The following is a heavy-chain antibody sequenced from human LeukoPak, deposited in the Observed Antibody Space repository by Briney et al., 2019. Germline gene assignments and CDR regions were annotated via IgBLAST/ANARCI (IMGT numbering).Heavy chain of an antibody. Sequence: GAPVKVSCKTSGYTFTGYFMHWVRQAPGQGLEWMGWINPNSGGTNYAQKFQGRVTMTRDTSISTAYMELTRLRSDDTAMYYCSREGDYGDYGRLWYFDLWGRGTLVTVSS. J-gene: IGHJ2*01. CDR2: INPNSGGT. D-gene: IGHD4-17*01. V-gene: IGHV1-2*02. CDR3: SREGDYGDYGRLWYFDL. CDR1: GYTFTGYF.